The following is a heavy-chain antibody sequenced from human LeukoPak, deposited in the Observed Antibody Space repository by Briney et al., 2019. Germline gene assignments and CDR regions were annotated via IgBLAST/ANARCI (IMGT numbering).Heavy chain of an antibody. D-gene: IGHD3-22*01. CDR1: GFTFSDYY. V-gene: IGHV3-11*05. CDR2: ISSSGSFT. CDR3: ARGHDTSGPWRD. J-gene: IGHJ4*02. Sequence: GGSLRLSCAASGFTFSDYYMSWIRQAPGKGLEWVSYISSSGSFTNYADSVKGRFTISRDNGKKSLYLLMNSLRAEDTALYYCARGHDTSGPWRDWGQGTLVTVSS.